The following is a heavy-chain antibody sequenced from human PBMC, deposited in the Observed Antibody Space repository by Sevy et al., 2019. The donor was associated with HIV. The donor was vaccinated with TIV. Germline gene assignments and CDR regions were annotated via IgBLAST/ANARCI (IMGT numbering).Heavy chain of an antibody. Sequence: GSLRLSCAASGFTFNIYSMSWVRQPPGKGLEWVATLSFGCGKINHADSVKGRFTMSRDDSKNAVYLQMNNLRVEDTAIYYCAREGCTKPHDYWGQGTLVTVSS. V-gene: IGHV3-23*01. CDR3: AREGCTKPHDY. J-gene: IGHJ4*02. D-gene: IGHD2-8*01. CDR1: GFTFNIYS. CDR2: LSFGCGKI.